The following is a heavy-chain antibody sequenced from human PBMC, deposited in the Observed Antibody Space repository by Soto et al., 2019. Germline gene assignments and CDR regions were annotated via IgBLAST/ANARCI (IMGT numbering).Heavy chain of an antibody. Sequence: ASVKVSCKVSGYTFTDHFIYWVRQAPGKGLEWMGLVDPEDGETRYVEKFQGRVIISADTSTETAYMDLSSLISDDTAVYFCATSNSSRADFCGQEAMVTVYS. CDR2: VDPEDGET. CDR1: GYTFTDHF. CDR3: ATSNSSRADF. V-gene: IGHV1-69-2*01. D-gene: IGHD6-13*01. J-gene: IGHJ4*02.